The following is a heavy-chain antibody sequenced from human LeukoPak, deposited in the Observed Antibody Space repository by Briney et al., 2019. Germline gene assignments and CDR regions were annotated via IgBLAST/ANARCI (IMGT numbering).Heavy chain of an antibody. D-gene: IGHD6-19*01. J-gene: IGHJ6*02. CDR1: GYTFTTYA. Sequence: ASVKVSCKSSGYTFTTYAMHWVRQAPGQRLEWMGWINAGNRNTKYSQKFQGRVTITRDTSASTAYMELSSLISEDTAVYYCARDLGSSGRVGMDVWGQGTTVTVSS. CDR3: ARDLGSSGRVGMDV. V-gene: IGHV1-3*01. CDR2: INAGNRNT.